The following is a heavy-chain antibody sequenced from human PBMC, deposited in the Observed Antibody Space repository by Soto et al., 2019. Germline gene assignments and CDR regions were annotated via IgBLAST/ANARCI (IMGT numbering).Heavy chain of an antibody. CDR3: ARDQGYSSGWYGGNYGMDV. CDR2: INPSGGST. Sequence: QVQLVQSGAEVKKPGASVKVSCKASGYTFTSYYMHWVRQAPGQGLEWMGIINPSGGSTSYAQKCQGRGTMTRDTSTSTVYMELSSLRSEDTAVYYCARDQGYSSGWYGGNYGMDVWGQGTTVTVSS. CDR1: GYTFTSYY. D-gene: IGHD6-19*01. V-gene: IGHV1-46*03. J-gene: IGHJ6*02.